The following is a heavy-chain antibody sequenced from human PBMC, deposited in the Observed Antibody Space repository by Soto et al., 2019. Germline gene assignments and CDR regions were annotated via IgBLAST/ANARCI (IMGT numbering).Heavy chain of an antibody. CDR1: GGSISSYY. J-gene: IGHJ4*02. CDR3: ASSDLDYDILTGYFDY. D-gene: IGHD3-9*01. V-gene: IGHV4-59*08. CDR2: IYYSGST. Sequence: SETLSLTCTVSGGSISSYYWSWIRQPPGKGLEWIGYIYYSGSTNYNPSLKNRVTISVDTSKNQFSLKLSSVTAADTAVYYCASSDLDYDILTGYFDYWGQGTLVTVSS.